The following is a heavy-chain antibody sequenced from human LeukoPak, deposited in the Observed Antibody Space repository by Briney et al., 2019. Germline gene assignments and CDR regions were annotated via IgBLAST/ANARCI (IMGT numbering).Heavy chain of an antibody. CDR3: AREVYDSGSFYFDY. CDR1: GFTFSSYW. D-gene: IGHD3-10*01. V-gene: IGHV3-7*01. Sequence: GGSLRLSCAASGFTFSSYWMSWVRQAPGKGLEWVANLKQDGGEKYYVDSVKGRFTISRDNAKNSPYLQMNSLRAEDTAAYYCAREVYDSGSFYFDYWGQGTLVTVSS. J-gene: IGHJ4*02. CDR2: LKQDGGEK.